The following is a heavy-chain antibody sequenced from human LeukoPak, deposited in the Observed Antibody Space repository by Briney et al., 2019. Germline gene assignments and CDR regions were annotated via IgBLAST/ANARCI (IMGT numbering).Heavy chain of an antibody. D-gene: IGHD1-26*01. J-gene: IGHJ4*02. Sequence: GGSLRLSCAASGFTFSSYWMHWVRQAPGKGLVWVSRINSDGSSTTYADSVKGRFTISRDNANNLLYLQMNSLRAEDTAVYYCASGTIVGARGADNWGQGTLVTVSS. CDR1: GFTFSSYW. V-gene: IGHV3-74*03. CDR3: ASGTIVGARGADN. CDR2: INSDGSST.